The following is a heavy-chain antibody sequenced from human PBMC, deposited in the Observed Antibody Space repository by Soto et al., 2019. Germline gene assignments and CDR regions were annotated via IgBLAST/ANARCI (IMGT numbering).Heavy chain of an antibody. Sequence: ASVKVSCKASGYTFTSYDINWVRQATGQGLEWMGWMNPNSGNTGYAQKFQGRVTMTRNTSISTAYMELSSLRSEDTAVYYCARGYSSLLARGYHHYLMAFSCQGSTVTGSS. CDR3: ARGYSSLLARGYHHYLMAF. CDR2: MNPNSGNT. V-gene: IGHV1-8*01. D-gene: IGHD2-15*01. CDR1: GYTFTSYD. J-gene: IGHJ6*02.